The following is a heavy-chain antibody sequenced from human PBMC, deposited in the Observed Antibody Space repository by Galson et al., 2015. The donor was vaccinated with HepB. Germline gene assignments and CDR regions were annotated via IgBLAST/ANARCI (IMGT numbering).Heavy chain of an antibody. V-gene: IGHV3-23*01. J-gene: IGHJ4*02. CDR3: AKARGGGWPGEFYFDY. Sequence: SLRLSCAASGFTFSSYAMSWVRQAPGKGLEWVSAISGSGGSTYYADSVKGRFTISRDNSKNTLYLQMNSLRAEDTAVYYWAKARGGGWPGEFYFDYWGQGTLVTVSS. D-gene: IGHD3-10*01. CDR1: GFTFSSYA. CDR2: ISGSGGST.